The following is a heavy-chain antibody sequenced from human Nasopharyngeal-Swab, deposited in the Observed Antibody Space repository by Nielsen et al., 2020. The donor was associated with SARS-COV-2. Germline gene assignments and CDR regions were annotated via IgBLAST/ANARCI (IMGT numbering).Heavy chain of an antibody. V-gene: IGHV4-39*01. Sequence: RQAPGKGLEWIGSIYYSGSTYYNPSLKSRVTISVDTSKNQFSLKLSSVTAADTAVYYCASHDYGDYGVVDYWDQGTLVTVSS. J-gene: IGHJ4*02. D-gene: IGHD4-17*01. CDR3: ASHDYGDYGVVDY. CDR2: IYYSGST.